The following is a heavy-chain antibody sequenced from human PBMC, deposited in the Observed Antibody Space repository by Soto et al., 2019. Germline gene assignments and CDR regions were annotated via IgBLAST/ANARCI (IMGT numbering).Heavy chain of an antibody. CDR1: GGTFSSCA. D-gene: IGHD4-17*01. J-gene: IGHJ6*02. CDR2: IIPIFGTA. Sequence: SLKVSCKSSGGTFSSCASSWVRQAPGQGLEWMGGIIPIFGTANYAQKFQGRVTITADESTSTAYMELSSLRSEDTAVYYCARTTVTNYYYGMDVWGQGTTVTVSS. V-gene: IGHV1-69*13. CDR3: ARTTVTNYYYGMDV.